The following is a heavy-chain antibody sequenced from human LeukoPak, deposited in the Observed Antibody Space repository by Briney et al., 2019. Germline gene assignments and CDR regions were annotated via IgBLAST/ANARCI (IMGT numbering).Heavy chain of an antibody. CDR3: ATRDV. J-gene: IGHJ6*04. Sequence: SETLSLTCTVSGGSISSYYWSWIRQPPGMGLEWIGEINHSGSTNYNPSLKSRVTISVDTSKNQFSLKLSSVTAADTAVYYCATRDVWGKGTTVTVSS. CDR1: GGSISSYY. CDR2: INHSGST. V-gene: IGHV4-34*01.